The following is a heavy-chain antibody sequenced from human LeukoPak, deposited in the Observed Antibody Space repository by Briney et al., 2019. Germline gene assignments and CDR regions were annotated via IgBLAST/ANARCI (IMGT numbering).Heavy chain of an antibody. Sequence: SGGSLRLSCAASGFTFSSYAMHWVRQAPGKGLEYVSAISSNGGSTYYANSVKGRFTISRDNSKNTLYLQMGSLRAEDMAVYYFARAMIVRGYSSSWTPNDAFDIWGQGTMVTVSS. J-gene: IGHJ3*02. CDR1: GFTFSSYA. D-gene: IGHD6-13*01. CDR3: ARAMIVRGYSSSWTPNDAFDI. CDR2: ISSNGGST. V-gene: IGHV3-64*01.